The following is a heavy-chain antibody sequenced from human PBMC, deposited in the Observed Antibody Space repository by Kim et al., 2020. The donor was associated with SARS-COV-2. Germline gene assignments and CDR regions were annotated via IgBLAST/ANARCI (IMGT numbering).Heavy chain of an antibody. CDR2: ISGSGGST. CDR1: GFTFSSYA. D-gene: IGHD3-10*01. Sequence: GGSLRLSCAASGFTFSSYAMSWVRQAPGKGLEWVSAISGSGGSTYYADSVKGRFTISRDNSKNTLYLQMNSLRAEDTAVYYCAKDLSGYGSGSYIYYYYMDVWGKGTTVTVSS. V-gene: IGHV3-23*01. J-gene: IGHJ6*03. CDR3: AKDLSGYGSGSYIYYYYMDV.